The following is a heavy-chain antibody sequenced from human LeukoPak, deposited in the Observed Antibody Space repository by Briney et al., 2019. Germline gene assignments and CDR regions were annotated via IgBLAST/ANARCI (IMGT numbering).Heavy chain of an antibody. CDR1: GFTFSSYG. Sequence: GGSLRLSCAASGFTFSSYGMHWVRQAPGKGLEWVAFIRYDGSNKYYADSVKGRFTISRDNSKNTLYLQMNSLRAEDTAVYYCAKDSRESYYDISTGYYIYWGQGTLVTLSS. J-gene: IGHJ4*02. CDR2: IRYDGSNK. D-gene: IGHD3-9*01. CDR3: AKDSRESYYDISTGYYIY. V-gene: IGHV3-30*02.